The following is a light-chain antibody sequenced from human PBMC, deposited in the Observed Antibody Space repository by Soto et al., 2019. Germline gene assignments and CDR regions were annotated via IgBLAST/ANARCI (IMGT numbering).Light chain of an antibody. CDR2: GAS. J-gene: IGKJ5*01. V-gene: IGKV3D-20*02. CDR1: QSLSSSY. CDR3: QQRSNWPPIT. Sequence: EIVLTQSPGTLSLSPGERATLSCRASQSLSSSYLVWYQQKPGQAPRLLIYGASSRATGIPDRFSGSGSGTDFTLTISRLEPEDFAVYYCQQRSNWPPITFGQGTRLEI.